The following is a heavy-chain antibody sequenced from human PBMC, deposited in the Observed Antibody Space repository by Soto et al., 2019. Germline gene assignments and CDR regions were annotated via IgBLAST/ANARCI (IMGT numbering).Heavy chain of an antibody. J-gene: IGHJ4*02. V-gene: IGHV4-30-2*01. CDR2: ILHTGFT. Sequence: PSETLSLTCAVSGGSISGGGFSWGWIRQPPGKGLEWIGYILHTGFTSYNPSLESRVSVSVDTSKNQFSLKVSGVSAADTAVYYCATSQKGYNWNYFDHWGQGALVTVSS. CDR1: GGSISGGGFS. CDR3: ATSQKGYNWNYFDH. D-gene: IGHD1-20*01.